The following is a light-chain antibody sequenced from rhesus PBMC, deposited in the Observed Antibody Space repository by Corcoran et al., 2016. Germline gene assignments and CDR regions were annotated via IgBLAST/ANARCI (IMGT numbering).Light chain of an antibody. CDR1: QSLVHTNGNTY. V-gene: IGKV2-64*01. J-gene: IGKJ1*01. Sequence: VVMTQSPLALPITPGQPASISCRSSQSLVHTNGNTYLSWFQQKPGQPPRLLIYKVSDRDSGAPDRFSGTGAVTDFTLKISRVEAEDVGVYYCMQYTHIPWTFGQGTKVEIK. CDR2: KVS. CDR3: MQYTHIPWT.